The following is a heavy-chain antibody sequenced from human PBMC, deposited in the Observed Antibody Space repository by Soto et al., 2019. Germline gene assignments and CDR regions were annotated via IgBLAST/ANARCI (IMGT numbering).Heavy chain of an antibody. V-gene: IGHV4-31*03. CDR2: IYYSGST. D-gene: IGHD3-22*01. CDR3: ARGVYYYDSSGLSNWFDP. J-gene: IGHJ5*02. Sequence: PSETLSLTCTVSGGSISSGGYYWSWIRQHPGKGLEWIGYIYYSGSTYYNPSLKSRVTISVDTSRNQFSLKLSSVTAADTAVYYCARGVYYYDSSGLSNWFDPWGQGTLVTVYS. CDR1: GGSISSGGYY.